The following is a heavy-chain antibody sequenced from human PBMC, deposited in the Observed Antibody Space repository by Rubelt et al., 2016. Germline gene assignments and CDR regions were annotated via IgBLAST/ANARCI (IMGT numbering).Heavy chain of an antibody. J-gene: IGHJ4*02. D-gene: IGHD3-16*01. V-gene: IGHV1-2*02. CDR3: ARVKGSGGDY. Sequence: QVQLVQSGAEVKKPGASVKVSCKASGYTFTGYYMHWVRQAPGQGLEWMGWINPNSGGTNDAKKVQGRGTMTRDTSIRTAYMEMSRLRSDETAVYYCARVKGSGGDYWGQGTLVTVSS. CDR2: INPNSGGT. CDR1: GYTFTGYY.